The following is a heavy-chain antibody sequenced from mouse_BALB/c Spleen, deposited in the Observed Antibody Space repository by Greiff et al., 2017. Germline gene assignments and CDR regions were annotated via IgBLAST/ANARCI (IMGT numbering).Heavy chain of an antibody. J-gene: IGHJ2*01. CDR3: ARPYGSSFCFDY. V-gene: IGHV5-12-1*01. CDR1: GFAFSSYD. CDR2: ISSGGGST. D-gene: IGHD1-1*01. Sequence: EVHLVESGGGLVKPGGSLKLSCAASGFAFSSYDMSWVRQTPEKRLEWVAYISSGGGSTYYPDTVKGRFTISRDNAKNTLYLQMSSLKSEDTAMYYCARPYGSSFCFDYWGQGTTLTVSS.